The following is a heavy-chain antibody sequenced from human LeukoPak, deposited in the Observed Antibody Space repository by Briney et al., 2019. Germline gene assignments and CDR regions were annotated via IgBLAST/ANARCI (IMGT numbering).Heavy chain of an antibody. J-gene: IGHJ4*02. CDR1: GYSISSGYY. CDR2: IYHSGST. Sequence: SETLSLTCTVSGYSISSGYYWGWIRQPPGKGLEWIGSIYHSGSTYYNPSLKSRVTISVDTSKNQFSLKLSSVTAADTAVYYCARDAWYWGQGTLVTVSS. CDR3: ARDAWY. V-gene: IGHV4-38-2*02.